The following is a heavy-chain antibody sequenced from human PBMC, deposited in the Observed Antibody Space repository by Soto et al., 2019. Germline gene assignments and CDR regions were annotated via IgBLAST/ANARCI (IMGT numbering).Heavy chain of an antibody. V-gene: IGHV3-48*03. J-gene: IGHJ4*02. CDR2: ISSSGSLI. Sequence: PGGSLRLSCAAPGFSFSGYGMNWVRQAPGKGLEWISYISSSGSLIYYADSLKGRFTISRDNAKNSLYLQMNSLRAEDTAVYYCATTVTTVDYWGQGTLVTVSS. CDR3: ATTVTTVDY. CDR1: GFSFSGYG. D-gene: IGHD4-17*01.